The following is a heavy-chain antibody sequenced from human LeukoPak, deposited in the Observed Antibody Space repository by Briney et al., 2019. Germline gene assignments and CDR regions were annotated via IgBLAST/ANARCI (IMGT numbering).Heavy chain of an antibody. J-gene: IGHJ1*01. CDR1: GFIFNSYW. Sequence: PGGSLRLSCAASGFIFNSYWMTWVRQAPGKGLEWVANIKEDGTEKFYVDSVKGRFTISRDNAKNSLYLQMNSLRTEDTAVYYCARDGHYDILTGYFQDWGQGTLVTVSS. CDR2: IKEDGTEK. CDR3: ARDGHYDILTGYFQD. V-gene: IGHV3-7*01. D-gene: IGHD3-9*01.